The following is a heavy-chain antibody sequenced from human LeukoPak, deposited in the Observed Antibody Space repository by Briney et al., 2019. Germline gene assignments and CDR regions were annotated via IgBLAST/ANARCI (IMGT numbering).Heavy chain of an antibody. CDR3: VRSPACSSGTCYPNWFDP. J-gene: IGHJ5*02. V-gene: IGHV5-51*01. D-gene: IGHD2-15*01. Sequence: GESLKISCKGSGYSFTNNWIGWVRQMPGKGLEWMGITYPGDSNTRYSPSFQGQVTISADKSISSAYLQWSSLKASDTAMYYCVRSPACSSGTCYPNWFDPWGQGTLVAVSS. CDR1: GYSFTNNW. CDR2: TYPGDSNT.